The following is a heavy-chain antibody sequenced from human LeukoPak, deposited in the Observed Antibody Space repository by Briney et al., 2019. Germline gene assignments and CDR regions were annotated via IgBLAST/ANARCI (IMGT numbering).Heavy chain of an antibody. D-gene: IGHD1-1*01. CDR1: GFTFSSYA. V-gene: IGHV3-30*04. CDR2: ISYDGSNK. CDR3: ATTGTTSGFDY. J-gene: IGHJ4*02. Sequence: GGSLRLSCAASGFTFSSYAMHWVHQAPGKGLEWVAVISYDGSNKYYADSVKGRFTISRDNSKNTLYLQMNSLRAEDTAVYYCATTGTTSGFDYWGQGTLVTVSS.